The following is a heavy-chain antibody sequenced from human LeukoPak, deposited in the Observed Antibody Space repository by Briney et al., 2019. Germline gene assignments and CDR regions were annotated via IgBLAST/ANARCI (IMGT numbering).Heavy chain of an antibody. Sequence: ASVKVSCKASGYTFINYGISWVRQAPGQGLEWMGWISAYNGNANYAQKFQGRVTMTTDTSTSTAYMEPRSLRSDDTAVYYCARGTDPDSGSPLRYWGQGTLVTVSS. V-gene: IGHV1-18*01. D-gene: IGHD1-26*01. CDR1: GYTFINYG. CDR2: ISAYNGNA. J-gene: IGHJ4*02. CDR3: ARGTDPDSGSPLRY.